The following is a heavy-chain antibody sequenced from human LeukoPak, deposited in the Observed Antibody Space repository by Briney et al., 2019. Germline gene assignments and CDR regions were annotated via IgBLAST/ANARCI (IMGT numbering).Heavy chain of an antibody. V-gene: IGHV4-39*01. Sequence: SETLSLTCTVSGGSFSSSSYYWGWIRQPPGNGLEWIGSIYYSGSTYYNPSLKSRVTISIDTSKNQFSLKLTSVTAADTAVYYCARLVYRGSYQVWGQGTLVTVSS. J-gene: IGHJ4*02. CDR2: IYYSGST. CDR1: GGSFSSSSYY. CDR3: ARLVYRGSYQV. D-gene: IGHD1-26*01.